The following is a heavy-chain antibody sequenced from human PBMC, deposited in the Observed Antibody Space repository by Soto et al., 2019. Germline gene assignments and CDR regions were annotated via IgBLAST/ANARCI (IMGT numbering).Heavy chain of an antibody. CDR1: GYTFSNSG. J-gene: IGHJ4*02. CDR3: ARWGASHWNYVSTSS. D-gene: IGHD1-7*01. Sequence: QIQLVQSGAEVKKPGASVKVSCKSSGYTFSNSGFNWVRQAPGQGLEWMGWISAKTGNTNYAQSLQGMATLTTDTSTSTVHIEMRSHAPDDTAVYYCARWGASHWNYVSTSSWGQGTLVTVSS. CDR2: ISAKTGNT. V-gene: IGHV1-18*04.